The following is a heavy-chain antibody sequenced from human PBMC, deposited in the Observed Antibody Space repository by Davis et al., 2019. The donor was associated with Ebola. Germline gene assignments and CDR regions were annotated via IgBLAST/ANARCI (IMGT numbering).Heavy chain of an antibody. J-gene: IGHJ6*02. CDR2: IKQDGSEK. Sequence: GGSLRLSCAASGFTFSSYWMSWVRQAPGKGLEWVANIKQDGSEKYYVDSVKGRFTISRDNAKNSLYLQMNSLRAEDTAVYYCARDRVVRGVILGGMDVWGQGTTVTVSS. CDR1: GFTFSSYW. CDR3: ARDRVVRGVILGGMDV. D-gene: IGHD3-10*01. V-gene: IGHV3-7*01.